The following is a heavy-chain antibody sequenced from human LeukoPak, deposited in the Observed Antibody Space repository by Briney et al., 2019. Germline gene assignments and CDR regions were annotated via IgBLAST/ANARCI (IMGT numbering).Heavy chain of an antibody. Sequence: ASVKVSCKASGYTFTSYYMHWVRQAPGQGLEWMGIINPSGGSTSYAQKFQGRVTMTRDTSTSTVYMELSSLRSEDTAVYYCARDHWGGERRSGGSCYGMDVWGQGTTVTVSS. CDR2: INPSGGST. D-gene: IGHD2-15*01. CDR1: GYTFTSYY. J-gene: IGHJ6*02. V-gene: IGHV1-46*01. CDR3: ARDHWGGERRSGGSCYGMDV.